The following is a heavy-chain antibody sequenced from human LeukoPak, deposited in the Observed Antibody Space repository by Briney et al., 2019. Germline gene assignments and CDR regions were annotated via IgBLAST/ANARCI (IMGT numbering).Heavy chain of an antibody. CDR2: IFTDGST. V-gene: IGHV4-4*07. CDR1: SGSINDFY. CDR3: ARRSPIIAAGDAYDI. Sequence: SETLSPTCTVSSGSINDFYWGWIRQPAGKGLEGIGRIFTDGSTAYNPSLQSRLTMSIDMSKNQFSLRLTSVTAADTAVYYCARRSPIIAAGDAYDIWGQGTLATVSS. D-gene: IGHD6-13*01. J-gene: IGHJ3*02.